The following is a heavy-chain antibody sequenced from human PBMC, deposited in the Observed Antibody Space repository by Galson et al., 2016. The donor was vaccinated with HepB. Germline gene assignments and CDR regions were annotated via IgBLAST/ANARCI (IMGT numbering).Heavy chain of an antibody. CDR2: MNHSGSA. CDR3: ARSTYSSGWYSGWFDL. Sequence: LRLSCAASGFTFSWFGMHWVRQAPGKGLEWIGEMNHSGSANYNPPLRSRVTMSVDRSRNQFSLKLSSVTAADTAVYYCARSTYSSGWYSGWFDLWGRESWSPSP. D-gene: IGHD6-19*01. CDR1: GFTFSWFG. J-gene: IGHJ5*02. V-gene: IGHV4-34*01.